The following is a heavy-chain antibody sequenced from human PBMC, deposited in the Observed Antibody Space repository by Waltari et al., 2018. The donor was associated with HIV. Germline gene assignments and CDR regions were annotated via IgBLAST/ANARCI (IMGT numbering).Heavy chain of an antibody. V-gene: IGHV3-43*01. CDR3: AKPSLEDIGGMDV. CDR1: GFTFDDYT. Sequence: EVQLVESGGVVVQPGGSLRLSCAASGFTFDDYTMHWVRQAPGKGLEWVSLISWDGGSTYYADSVKGRFTISRDNSKNSLYLQMNSLRTEDTALYYCAKPSLEDIGGMDVWGQGTTVTVSS. J-gene: IGHJ6*02. CDR2: ISWDGGST. D-gene: IGHD2-15*01.